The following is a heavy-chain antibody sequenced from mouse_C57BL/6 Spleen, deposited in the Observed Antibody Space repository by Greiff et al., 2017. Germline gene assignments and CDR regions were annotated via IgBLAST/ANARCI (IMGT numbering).Heavy chain of an antibody. V-gene: IGHV1-76*01. J-gene: IGHJ2*01. CDR3: ARDYDYDWEGFAY. Sequence: VQLQQSGAELVRPGASVKLSCKASGYTFTDYYINWVKQRPGQGLEWIARIYPGSGNTYYNEKFKGKATLTAEKSSSTAYMQLSSLTSEDSAVYFCARDYDYDWEGFAYWGQGTTLTVSS. D-gene: IGHD2-4*01. CDR1: GYTFTDYY. CDR2: IYPGSGNT.